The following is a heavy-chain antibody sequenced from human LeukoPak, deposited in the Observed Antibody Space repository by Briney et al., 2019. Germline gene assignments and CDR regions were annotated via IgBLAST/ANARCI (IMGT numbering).Heavy chain of an antibody. CDR1: GFTFSSYS. Sequence: PGGSLRLSCAASGFTFSSYSMNWVRQAPGKGLEWVSSISSSSSCIYYADSVKGRFTISRDNAKNSLYLQMNSLTAEDTAVYYCARDHGSSWYARPGYFDYWGQGTLVTVSS. J-gene: IGHJ4*02. CDR2: ISSSSSCI. CDR3: ARDHGSSWYARPGYFDY. V-gene: IGHV3-21*01. D-gene: IGHD6-13*01.